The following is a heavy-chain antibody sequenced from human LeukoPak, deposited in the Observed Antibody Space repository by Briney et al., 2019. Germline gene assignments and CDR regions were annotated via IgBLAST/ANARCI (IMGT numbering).Heavy chain of an antibody. CDR2: IRYDGSNE. J-gene: IGHJ4*02. CDR1: GFTVSSKY. D-gene: IGHD6-6*01. CDR3: ANLARPLDY. Sequence: PGGSLRLSCAASGFTVSSKYMSWVRQAPGKRLEWVAFIRYDGSNEYVDSVKGRFTISRDNSKNTLYLQMNSLKPEDTAVYYCANLARPLDYWGQGALVTVSS. V-gene: IGHV3-30*02.